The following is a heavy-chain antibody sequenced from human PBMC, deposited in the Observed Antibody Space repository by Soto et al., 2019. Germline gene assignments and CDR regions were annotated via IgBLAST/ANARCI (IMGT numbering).Heavy chain of an antibody. CDR2: INPGGGSP. CDR1: GYTFTSYY. D-gene: IGHD3-3*01. Sequence: LKVSCKASGYTFTSYYIHWVRQAPGQGLEWMGVINPGGGSPNYAQRFQGRVTMTSDTSTSTVYMELTSLRSEDTAVYYCARDRDFWSGYFTRYYYYGIDVWGQGTTVTASS. J-gene: IGHJ6*02. V-gene: IGHV1-46*01. CDR3: ARDRDFWSGYFTRYYYYGIDV.